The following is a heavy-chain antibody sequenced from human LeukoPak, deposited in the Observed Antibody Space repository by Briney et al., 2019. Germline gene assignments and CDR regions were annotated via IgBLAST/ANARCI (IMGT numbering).Heavy chain of an antibody. CDR2: IYTSGST. Sequence: SETLSLTCTVSGGSISSYYWSWIRQPAGKGLEWIGRIYTSGSTNYNPSLKSRVTMSVDTFKNQFSLRLSSVTAADTAVYYCARETRYGDFNYWGQGTLVTVSS. J-gene: IGHJ4*02. CDR1: GGSISSYY. D-gene: IGHD4-17*01. V-gene: IGHV4-4*07. CDR3: ARETRYGDFNY.